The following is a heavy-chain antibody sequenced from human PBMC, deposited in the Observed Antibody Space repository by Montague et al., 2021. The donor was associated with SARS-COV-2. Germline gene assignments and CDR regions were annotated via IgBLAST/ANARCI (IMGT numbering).Heavy chain of an antibody. J-gene: IGHJ4*02. CDR2: VSASGST. CDR1: GDSISYFY. D-gene: IGHD6-13*01. V-gene: IGHV4-4*07. CDR3: ARDVVAAPGTFDY. Sequence: SETLSLTCTVSGDSISYFYWSWIRQPAGKGLEWIGRVSASGSTNYNPSLNSRVTMSVDTSKKQFSLRLSPVTAADTAVNYCARDVVAAPGTFDYWGQGTLVTGSS.